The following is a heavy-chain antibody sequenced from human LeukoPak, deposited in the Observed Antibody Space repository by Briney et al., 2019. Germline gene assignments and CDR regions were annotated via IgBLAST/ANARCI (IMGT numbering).Heavy chain of an antibody. CDR3: ARAHWPYYYDSSDAFDI. J-gene: IGHJ3*02. V-gene: IGHV4-4*07. CDR1: GGSISSYY. CDR2: IYTSGST. Sequence: PSETLSLTCTVSGGSISSYYWSWSRQPAGKGLEWIGRIYTSGSTNYNPSLKSRVTMSVDTSKNQFSLKLSSVTAADTAVYYCARAHWPYYYDSSDAFDIWGQGTMVTVSS. D-gene: IGHD3-22*01.